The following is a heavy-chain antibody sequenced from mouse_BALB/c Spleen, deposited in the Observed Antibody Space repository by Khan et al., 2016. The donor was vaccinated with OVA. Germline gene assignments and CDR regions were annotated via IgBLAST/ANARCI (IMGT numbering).Heavy chain of an antibody. V-gene: IGHV5-6*01. Sequence: EVELVESGGDLVKPGGSLKLSCAASGFTFSTYVMSWVRQTPDKRLEWVATISSGGSYTYYPDNVKGRFTISRDNAKNTLYLQMSSLKSEDTAMYYCERLAYYYNSEGFAYWGQGTLVTVSA. CDR1: GFTFSTYV. CDR3: ERLAYYYNSEGFAY. CDR2: ISSGGSYT. D-gene: IGHD1-1*01. J-gene: IGHJ3*01.